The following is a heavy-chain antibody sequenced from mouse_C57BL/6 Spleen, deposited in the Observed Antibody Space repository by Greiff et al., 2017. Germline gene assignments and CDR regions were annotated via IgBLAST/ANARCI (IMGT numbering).Heavy chain of an antibody. CDR1: GFNIKDDY. J-gene: IGHJ3*01. D-gene: IGHD2-3*01. V-gene: IGHV14-4*01. Sequence: EVQLQQSGAELVRPGASVKLSCTASGFNIKDDYMHWVKQRPEQGLEWIGWIDPENGDTEYASKFQGKATITADTSSNTAYLQLSSLTSEDTAVYYCTTGGDGYYPWFADWGQGTLVTVAA. CDR2: IDPENGDT. CDR3: TTGGDGYYPWFAD.